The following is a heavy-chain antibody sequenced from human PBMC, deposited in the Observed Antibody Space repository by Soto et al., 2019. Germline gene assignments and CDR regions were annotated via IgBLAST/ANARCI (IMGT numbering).Heavy chain of an antibody. J-gene: IGHJ5*02. Sequence: QVQLQQWGAGLLKPSETLSLTCAVYGGSFSGYYWSWIRQPPGKGLEWIGEINHSGSTNYNPSLKSRATIAVDPSKNQFSLKLSSVTAADTAVYYCARGPTYYYGSGSSPRFDPWGQGTLVTVSS. D-gene: IGHD3-10*01. CDR3: ARGPTYYYGSGSSPRFDP. CDR1: GGSFSGYY. CDR2: INHSGST. V-gene: IGHV4-34*01.